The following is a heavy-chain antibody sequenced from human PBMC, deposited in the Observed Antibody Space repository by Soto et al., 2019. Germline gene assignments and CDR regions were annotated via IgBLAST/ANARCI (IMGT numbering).Heavy chain of an antibody. V-gene: IGHV4-31*03. CDR3: ARGNMDTALHQTLDY. D-gene: IGHD5-18*01. J-gene: IGHJ4*02. CDR2: IYYSGIT. Sequence: QVQLQESGPGLVKPSQTLSLTCTVSGGSISSGDYYWSWIRQHPGKGLEWIGYIYYSGITYYNPSLESRVTMSLDTSKNQFSLKLSSVTAADTAVYYCARGNMDTALHQTLDYWGQGTLVTVSS. CDR1: GGSISSGDYY.